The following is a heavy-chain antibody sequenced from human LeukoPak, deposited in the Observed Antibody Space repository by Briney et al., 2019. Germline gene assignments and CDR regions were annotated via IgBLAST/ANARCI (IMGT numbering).Heavy chain of an antibody. CDR3: ARGKHYDFWSGYYD. J-gene: IGHJ4*02. D-gene: IGHD3-3*01. CDR2: IYYSGST. V-gene: IGHV4-30-4*01. CDR1: GGSVSSGDYC. Sequence: SQTLSLTCTVSGGSVSSGDYCWSWIRQPPGKGLEWIGYIYYSGSTYYNPSLKSRVTISVDTSKNQFSLKLSSVTAADTAVYYCARGKHYDFWSGYYDWGQGTLVTVSS.